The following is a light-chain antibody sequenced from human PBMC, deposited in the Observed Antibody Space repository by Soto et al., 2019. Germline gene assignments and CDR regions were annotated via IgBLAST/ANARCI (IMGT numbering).Light chain of an antibody. CDR3: HQDFNLPWT. Sequence: EIVLTQSPVTLSLFPGARATLSCRASQSVSNYLAWYQQKPGQAPRLLIYDAFKRATGIPDRFSGSGSGTDFTLTISSLEPEDFAVYFCHQDFNLPWTFGQGTKVEIK. J-gene: IGKJ1*01. CDR2: DAF. CDR1: QSVSNY. V-gene: IGKV3-11*01.